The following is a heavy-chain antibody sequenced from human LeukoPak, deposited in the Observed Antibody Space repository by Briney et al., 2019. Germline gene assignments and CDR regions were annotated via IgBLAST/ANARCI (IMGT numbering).Heavy chain of an antibody. V-gene: IGHV1-24*01. CDR1: GGTFSSYA. Sequence: ASVKVSCKASGGTFSSYAISWVRQAPGKGLEWMGGFDPEDGETIYAQKFQGRVTMTEDTSTDTAYMELSSLRSEDTAVYYCATVEGIVGATAPGYWGQGTLVTVSS. CDR3: ATVEGIVGATAPGY. CDR2: FDPEDGET. J-gene: IGHJ4*02. D-gene: IGHD1-26*01.